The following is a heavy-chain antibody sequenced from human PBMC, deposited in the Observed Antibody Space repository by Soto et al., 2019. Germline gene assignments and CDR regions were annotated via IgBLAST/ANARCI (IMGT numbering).Heavy chain of an antibody. CDR3: VSERQGDRLYLHSYPTRRSSVLVSAGM. D-gene: IGHD1-1*01. CDR2: IFSGTGGT. J-gene: IGHJ6*01. CDR1: GFTMSTYT. Sequence: AGGSLRLSCSGSGFTMSTYTMGWVRLATGKRLEWVSTIFSGTGGTKYAHSVTGRFTISRDISRNILYLQMNALGVDDTAVYFCVSERQGDRLYLHSYPTRRSSVLVSAGM. V-gene: IGHV3-23*05.